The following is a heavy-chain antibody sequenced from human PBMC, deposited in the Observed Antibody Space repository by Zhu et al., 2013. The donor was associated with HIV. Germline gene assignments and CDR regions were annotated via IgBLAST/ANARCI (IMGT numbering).Heavy chain of an antibody. CDR1: GGTFSSHA. CDR3: AREGRDIVVVASYGVFDY. CDR2: IIPMFGTT. Sequence: QVQLVQSGAEVKKPGSSVKVSCKASGGTFSSHAINWVRQAPGQGLEWMGGIIPMFGTTNYAQKFQGRVTITADESTSTAYMELSSLRSEDTAVYYCAREGRDIVVVASYGVFDYWGQGTLVTVSS. J-gene: IGHJ4*02. D-gene: IGHD2-15*01. V-gene: IGHV1-69*01.